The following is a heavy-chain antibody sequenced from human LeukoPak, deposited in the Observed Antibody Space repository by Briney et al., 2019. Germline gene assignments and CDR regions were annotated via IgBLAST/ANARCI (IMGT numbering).Heavy chain of an antibody. Sequence: GGSLRLSCAASGFTFSSYGMHWVRQAPGKGLEWVAVIWYDGSNKYYADSVKGRFTISRDNSKNTLSLQMNSLRIEDTAVYYCSREMGGYQLLKIFDFWGQGTLVTVSS. V-gene: IGHV3-33*01. CDR2: IWYDGSNK. D-gene: IGHD2-2*01. CDR3: SREMGGYQLLKIFDF. J-gene: IGHJ4*02. CDR1: GFTFSSYG.